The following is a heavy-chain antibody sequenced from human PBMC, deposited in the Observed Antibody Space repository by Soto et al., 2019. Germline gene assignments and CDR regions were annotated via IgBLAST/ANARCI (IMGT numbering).Heavy chain of an antibody. CDR1: GDSVSSNSAA. D-gene: IGHD1-26*01. V-gene: IGHV6-1*01. Sequence: SQTLSLTCAISGDSVSSNSAAWNWIRQSPSRGLEWLGRTYYRSKWYNDYAVSVKSRITINPDTSKNQFSLQLNSVTPEDTAVYYCARTPSFGPDYYYYYGMDVWGQGTTVTVSS. CDR2: TYYRSKWYN. CDR3: ARTPSFGPDYYYYYGMDV. J-gene: IGHJ6*02.